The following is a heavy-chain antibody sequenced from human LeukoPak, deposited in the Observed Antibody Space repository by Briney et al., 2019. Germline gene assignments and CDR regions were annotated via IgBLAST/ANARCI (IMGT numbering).Heavy chain of an antibody. J-gene: IGHJ1*01. D-gene: IGHD5-24*01. Sequence: TGGSLRLSCAASGFIFSTYTMIWVRQAPGKGPEWVSVISGSGGSTYYADSVKGRFTVSRDNSKNTLYLEMDSLRAGDTAVYYCARPLEMTTINVEYFHHWGQGTLVLVSS. V-gene: IGHV3-23*01. CDR2: ISGSGGST. CDR1: GFIFSTYT. CDR3: ARPLEMTTINVEYFHH.